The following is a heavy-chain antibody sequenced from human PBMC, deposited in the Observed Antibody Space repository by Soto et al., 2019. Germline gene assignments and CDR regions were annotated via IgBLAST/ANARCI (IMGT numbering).Heavy chain of an antibody. J-gene: IGHJ3*02. V-gene: IGHV4-30-4*01. Sequence: SETLSLTCTVSGGSISSGDYYWSWIRQPPGKGLEWIGYIYYSGSTYYNPSLKSRVTISVDTSKNQFSLKLSSVTAADTAVYYCARSLDYYGSGIRAGVGYAFDIWGQGTMVTVSS. CDR3: ARSLDYYGSGIRAGVGYAFDI. CDR2: IYYSGST. D-gene: IGHD3-10*01. CDR1: GGSISSGDYY.